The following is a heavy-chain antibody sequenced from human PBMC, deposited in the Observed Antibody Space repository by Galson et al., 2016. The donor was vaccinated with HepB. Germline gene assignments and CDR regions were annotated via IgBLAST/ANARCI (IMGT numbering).Heavy chain of an antibody. CDR3: ALVIPVTGRWFDP. D-gene: IGHD2-2*01. CDR2: VYWNDDK. Sequence: PALVKPTQTLTLTCTFSGFSLSTSGVGVGWIRQPPGKALEWLALVYWNDDKRYRPSLESRLTITKDISRHQVVLTMTNMDTMDTATYYCALVIPVTGRWFDPWGPGTLVTVSS. V-gene: IGHV2-5*01. J-gene: IGHJ5*02. CDR1: GFSLSTSGVG.